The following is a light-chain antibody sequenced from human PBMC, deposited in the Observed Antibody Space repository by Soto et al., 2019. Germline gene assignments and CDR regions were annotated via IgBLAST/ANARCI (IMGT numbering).Light chain of an antibody. CDR1: SSDVGLYDY. CDR2: EVS. CDR3: SSYTTVFTYV. V-gene: IGLV2-14*01. J-gene: IGLJ1*01. Sequence: QSALTQPASVSGSPGQSITVSCTGTSSDVGLYDYVSWFQQHPGKSPKLIIYEVSHRPSGVSSRFSGSKSGNTASLTISGLQTEDEADYYCSSYTTVFTYVFGTGTKVTVL.